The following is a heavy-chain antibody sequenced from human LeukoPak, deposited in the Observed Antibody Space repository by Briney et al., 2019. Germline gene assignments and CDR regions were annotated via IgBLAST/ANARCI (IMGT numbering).Heavy chain of an antibody. CDR2: IRYDGSNK. J-gene: IGHJ4*02. CDR3: ARGDCTNGVCYINRFLYTAMVSPKDY. V-gene: IGHV3-30*02. D-gene: IGHD2-8*01. CDR1: GFTFSSYG. Sequence: GGSLRLSCAASGFTFSSYGMHWVRQAPGKGLEWVAFIRYDGSNKYYADSVKGRFTISRDNSKNTLYLQMNSLRAEDTAVYYCARGDCTNGVCYINRFLYTAMVSPKDYWGQGTLVTVSS.